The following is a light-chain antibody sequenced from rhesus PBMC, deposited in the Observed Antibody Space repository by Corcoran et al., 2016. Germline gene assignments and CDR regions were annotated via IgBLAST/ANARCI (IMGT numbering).Light chain of an antibody. Sequence: DIQLTQSPSSLSASVGDRVTITCRASQGIRSFLAWYQQKPGKAPKLLIYDASNLQSGVPSRFSGSGSGTAFTLTISSLQPEDFAVYYCQQRNCHPPTFGQGTKVEIK. CDR1: QGIRSF. V-gene: IGKV1-38*01. CDR2: DAS. J-gene: IGKJ1*01. CDR3: QQRNCHPPT.